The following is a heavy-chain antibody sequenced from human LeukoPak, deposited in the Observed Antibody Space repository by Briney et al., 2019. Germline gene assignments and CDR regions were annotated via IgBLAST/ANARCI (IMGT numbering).Heavy chain of an antibody. CDR2: IRYDGSNK. CDR1: GFTFSRYG. J-gene: IGHJ5*02. D-gene: IGHD2-2*01. V-gene: IGHV3-30*02. Sequence: PGGSLRLSCAASGFTFSRYGMHWVRQAPGKGLEWVALIRYDGSNKYYADSVKGRFTISRDNSKNTLYLQMNRLRAEDTAVYYCAKGKCSSTSCYDLDWFDPWGQGTLVTVSS. CDR3: AKGKCSSTSCYDLDWFDP.